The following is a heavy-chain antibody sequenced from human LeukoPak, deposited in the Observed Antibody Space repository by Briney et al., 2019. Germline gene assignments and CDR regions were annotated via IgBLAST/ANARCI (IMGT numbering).Heavy chain of an antibody. Sequence: GASVKVSCKASGYTFTSYYMHWVRQAPGQGLEWMGIINPSGGSTSYAQKFQGRVTMTRDTSTSTVYMELSSLRSEDTAVYYCARVRLDSSGYYPWYFDYWGQGTLVTVSS. CDR2: INPSGGST. D-gene: IGHD3-22*01. CDR1: GYTFTSYY. J-gene: IGHJ4*02. V-gene: IGHV1-46*01. CDR3: ARVRLDSSGYYPWYFDY.